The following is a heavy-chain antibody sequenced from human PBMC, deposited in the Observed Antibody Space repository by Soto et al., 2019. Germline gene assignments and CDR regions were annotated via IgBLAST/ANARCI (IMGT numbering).Heavy chain of an antibody. V-gene: IGHV4-34*01. J-gene: IGHJ3*02. Sequence: PSETLSLTCAVYGGSFSGYYWSWIRQPPGKGLEWIGEINHSGSTNYNPSLKSRVTISVDTSKNQFSLKLSSVTAADTAVYYCARVTVVVVAATSRIFYSPAKGDFEIMDQVKMVTVSS. CDR3: ARVTVVVVAATSRIFYSPAKGDFEI. CDR2: INHSGST. CDR1: GGSFSGYY. D-gene: IGHD2-15*01.